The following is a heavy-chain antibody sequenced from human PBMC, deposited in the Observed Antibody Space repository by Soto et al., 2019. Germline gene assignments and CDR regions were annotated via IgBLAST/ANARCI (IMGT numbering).Heavy chain of an antibody. V-gene: IGHV4-59*12. CDR3: ARGKSQTYYYDSSGYYVYDP. CDR1: GASMNGYY. CDR2: IYYSGST. D-gene: IGHD3-22*01. J-gene: IGHJ5*02. Sequence: PSETLSLTCSVSGASMNGYYWNWIRQPPGKGLEWIGSIYYSGSTYYNPSLKSRVTISVDTSKNQFSLKLSSVAAADTAVYYCARGKSQTYYYDSSGYYVYDPWGQGTLVTVSS.